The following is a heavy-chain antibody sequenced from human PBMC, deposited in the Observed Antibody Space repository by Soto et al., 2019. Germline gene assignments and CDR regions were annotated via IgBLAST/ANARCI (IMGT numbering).Heavy chain of an antibody. D-gene: IGHD3-10*01. CDR1: GFTVSSNY. CDR3: ARDRGWFGELSYAFDI. CDR2: IYSGGST. J-gene: IGHJ3*02. V-gene: IGHV3-66*01. Sequence: GGSLRLSCAASGFTVSSNYMSWVRQAPGKGLEWVSVIYSGGSTYYADSVKGRFTISRDNSKNTLYLQMNSLRAEDTAVYYCARDRGWFGELSYAFDIWGQGTMVTVSS.